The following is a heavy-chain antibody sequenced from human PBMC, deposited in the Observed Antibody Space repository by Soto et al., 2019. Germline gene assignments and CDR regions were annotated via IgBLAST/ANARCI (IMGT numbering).Heavy chain of an antibody. CDR3: ARDKITGLYDY. V-gene: IGHV4-34*01. CDR1: GGSFSGYY. J-gene: IGHJ4*02. CDR2: INHSGST. Sequence: SETLSLTCAVYGGSFSGYYWTWIRQPPGTGLEWIGEINHSGSTNYNPSLKSRVTKTEDTSKNQFSLKLPFLPAADTAVYYCARDKITGLYDYWGQGTLVTVSS. D-gene: IGHD2-8*02.